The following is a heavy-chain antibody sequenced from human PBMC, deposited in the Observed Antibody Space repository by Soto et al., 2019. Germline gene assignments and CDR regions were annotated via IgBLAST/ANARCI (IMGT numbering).Heavy chain of an antibody. Sequence: QVQLVESGGGVVQPGRSLRLSCAASGFTFSSYGMHWVRQAPGKGLEWVAVIWYDGSNKYYADSVKGRFTISRDNSKNSLDLQMNSLRAEDTAVYYCARDTGYCSGGSGFPDYYGMDVWGQGTTVTVAS. J-gene: IGHJ6*02. CDR3: ARDTGYCSGGSGFPDYYGMDV. CDR1: GFTFSSYG. D-gene: IGHD2-15*01. CDR2: IWYDGSNK. V-gene: IGHV3-33*01.